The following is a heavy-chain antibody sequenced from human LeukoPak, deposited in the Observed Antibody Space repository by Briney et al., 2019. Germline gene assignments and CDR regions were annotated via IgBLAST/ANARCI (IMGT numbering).Heavy chain of an antibody. CDR2: ISGSGGST. J-gene: IGHJ3*02. D-gene: IGHD3-22*01. Sequence: GGSLRLSCAASGFTFSSYGMSWVRQAPGKGLEWVSAISGSGGSTYYADSVKGRFTIYRDNSKNTLYLQMNSLRAEDTAVYYGAIPYDSSGYWGRYAFEIWGPGTMVTVSS. V-gene: IGHV3-23*01. CDR3: AIPYDSSGYWGRYAFEI. CDR1: GFTFSSYG.